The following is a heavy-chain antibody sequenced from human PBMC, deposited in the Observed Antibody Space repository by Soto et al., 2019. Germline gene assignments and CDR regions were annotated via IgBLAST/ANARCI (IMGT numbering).Heavy chain of an antibody. J-gene: IGHJ4*02. V-gene: IGHV3-53*04. CDR2: IYSGGST. CDR1: GFTFSSYS. D-gene: IGHD2-2*01. Sequence: GGSLRLSCAASGFTFSSYSMNWVRQAPGKGLEWVSVIYSGGSTYYADSVKGRFTISRHSSKNTLYLQMNGLRVEDTAIYFCAREPGYCNTTRCHGGGYWGQGTLVTVS. CDR3: AREPGYCNTTRCHGGGY.